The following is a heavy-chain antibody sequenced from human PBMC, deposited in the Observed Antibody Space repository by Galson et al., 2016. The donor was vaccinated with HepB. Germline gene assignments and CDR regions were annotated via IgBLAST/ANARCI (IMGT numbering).Heavy chain of an antibody. J-gene: IGHJ6*04. Sequence: SLRLSCAASGFTLSNYDTNWVRQAPGKGLEWVSDIKASDDTTHYADSVKGRFTISRDSYRNTVYLQMNSLRAEDTAVYFCAKVHSGHGSSWPYYYYYGLDVWGKGTTVTVSS. CDR1: GFTLSNYD. CDR3: AKVHSGHGSSWPYYYYYGLDV. CDR2: IKASDDTT. D-gene: IGHD6-13*01. V-gene: IGHV3-23*01.